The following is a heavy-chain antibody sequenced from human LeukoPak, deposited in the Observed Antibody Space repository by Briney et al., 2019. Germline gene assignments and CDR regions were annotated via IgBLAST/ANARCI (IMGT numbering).Heavy chain of an antibody. CDR1: GGSISSYF. D-gene: IGHD6-13*01. V-gene: IGHV4-59*08. CDR3: ARHRGSSSWFDY. CDR2: VYYSGST. Sequence: SETLSLTCTVSGGSISSYFWSWIRQPPGKGLEWIGYVYYSGSTNYNPSLKSRVTISVDTSKNQFSLRLSSVSAADTAVYYCARHRGSSSWFDYWGQGTLVTVSS. J-gene: IGHJ4*02.